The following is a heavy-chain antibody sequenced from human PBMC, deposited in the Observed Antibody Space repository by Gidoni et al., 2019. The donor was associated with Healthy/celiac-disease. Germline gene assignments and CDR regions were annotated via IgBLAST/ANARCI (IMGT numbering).Heavy chain of an antibody. J-gene: IGHJ6*02. Sequence: QVQLVQSGAEVKKPGASVKVSCRAPGSTLPGDDMHWVRQAPGQGLEWMCRINPNSGGTNYAQKFQGRVTMTRDTSISTAYMELSRLRSDDTAVYYCAREGTRFLKGGMDVWGQGTTVTVSS. CDR2: INPNSGGT. V-gene: IGHV1-2*06. D-gene: IGHD3-3*01. CDR3: AREGTRFLKGGMDV. CDR1: GSTLPGDD.